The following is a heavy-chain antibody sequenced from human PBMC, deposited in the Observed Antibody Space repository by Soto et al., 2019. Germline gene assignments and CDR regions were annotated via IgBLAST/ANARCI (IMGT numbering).Heavy chain of an antibody. CDR1: GFTFSSYA. Sequence: PGGSLRLSCASSGFTFSSYAMSLVRQAPGKGLEWVSAISGSGGSTYYADSVKGRFTISRDNSKNTLYLQMNSLRAEDTAVYYCAKPDYYDSSGYLYYFDYWGQGTLVTVSS. D-gene: IGHD3-22*01. CDR2: ISGSGGST. CDR3: AKPDYYDSSGYLYYFDY. J-gene: IGHJ4*02. V-gene: IGHV3-23*01.